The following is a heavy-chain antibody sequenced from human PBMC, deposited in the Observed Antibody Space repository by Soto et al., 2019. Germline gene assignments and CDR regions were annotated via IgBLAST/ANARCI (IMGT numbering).Heavy chain of an antibody. Sequence: QVQLVESGGGVVQPGRSLRLSCAASGFTFSSYGMHWVRQAAGKGLEWVAVISYDGSNKYYADSVKGRFTISRDNSKNTLYLQMNSLRAEDTAVYYCAKLYHRYLRSIWDVDYGMDVSGQGTTVTVSS. J-gene: IGHJ6*02. CDR3: AKLYHRYLRSIWDVDYGMDV. D-gene: IGHD6-13*01. CDR2: ISYDGSNK. V-gene: IGHV3-30*18. CDR1: GFTFSSYG.